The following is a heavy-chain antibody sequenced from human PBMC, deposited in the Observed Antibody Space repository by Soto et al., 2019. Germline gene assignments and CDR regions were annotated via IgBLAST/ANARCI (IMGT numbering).Heavy chain of an antibody. CDR1: GFTFSSYA. J-gene: IGHJ6*02. D-gene: IGHD2-15*01. CDR3: AKDLLLCSGGSCYTPHGMDV. V-gene: IGHV3-23*01. CDR2: ISGSGGST. Sequence: GGSLRLSCAASGFTFSSYAMSWVRQAPGKGLEWVSAISGSGGSTYYADSVKGRFTISRDNSKNTLYLQMNSLRAEDTAVYYCAKDLLLCSGGSCYTPHGMDVWGQGTTVTVSS.